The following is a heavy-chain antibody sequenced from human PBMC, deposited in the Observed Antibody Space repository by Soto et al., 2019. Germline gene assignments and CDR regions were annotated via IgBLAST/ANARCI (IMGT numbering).Heavy chain of an antibody. V-gene: IGHV4-59*08. CDR3: ARLGAARRDYYYYMDV. D-gene: IGHD6-6*01. Sequence: SETLSLTCTVSGGSISSYYWSWIRQQPGKGLEWIGYIYYSGSTNYNPSLKSRVTISVDTSKNQFSLKLSSVTAADTAVYYCARLGAARRDYYYYMDVWGKGTTVTVSS. J-gene: IGHJ6*03. CDR1: GGSISSYY. CDR2: IYYSGST.